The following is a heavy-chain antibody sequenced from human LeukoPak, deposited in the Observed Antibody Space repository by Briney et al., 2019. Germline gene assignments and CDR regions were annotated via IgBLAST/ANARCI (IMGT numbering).Heavy chain of an antibody. CDR3: ARCVTGLRGPFDY. V-gene: IGHV4-39*07. Sequence: SETLSLTCTVSGGSISSSSHYWGWIRQPPGKGLEWIGSIYYSGSTYYNPSLKSRVTISVDTSKNQFSLKLSSVTAADTAVYYCARCVTGLRGPFDYWGQGTLVTVSS. D-gene: IGHD3-10*01. J-gene: IGHJ4*02. CDR2: IYYSGST. CDR1: GGSISSSSHY.